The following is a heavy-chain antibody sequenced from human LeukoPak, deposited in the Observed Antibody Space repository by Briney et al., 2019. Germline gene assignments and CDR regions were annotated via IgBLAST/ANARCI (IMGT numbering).Heavy chain of an antibody. CDR2: INPNSGGT. CDR1: GYTFTSYY. V-gene: IGHV1-2*02. J-gene: IGHJ6*03. D-gene: IGHD1-26*01. CDR3: ARVGGSSRKYHYYYYMDV. Sequence: ASVKVSCKASGYTFTSYYMHWGRQAPGQGLEWMGWINPNSGGTNYAQKFQGRVTMTRDTSISTAYMELSRLRSDDTAVYYCARVGGSSRKYHYYYYMDVWGKGTTVTVSS.